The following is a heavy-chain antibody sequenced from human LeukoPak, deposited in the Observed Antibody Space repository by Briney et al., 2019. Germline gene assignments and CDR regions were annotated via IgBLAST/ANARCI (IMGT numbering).Heavy chain of an antibody. Sequence: ASVKVSCKASGYTFSGYYIHWVRQAPGQGLEWMGWINPNSGGTNYAQKFQGRVTMTRDTSISTAYMELSRLRSDDTAVYYCARVLYYYGSGIPGYWGQGTLVTVSS. V-gene: IGHV1-2*02. CDR2: INPNSGGT. CDR1: GYTFSGYY. D-gene: IGHD3-10*01. J-gene: IGHJ4*02. CDR3: ARVLYYYGSGIPGY.